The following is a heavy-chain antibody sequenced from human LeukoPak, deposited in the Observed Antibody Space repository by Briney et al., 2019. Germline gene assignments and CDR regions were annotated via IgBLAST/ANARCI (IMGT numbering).Heavy chain of an antibody. V-gene: IGHV4-59*01. CDR1: GGSISSYY. CDR3: ARGLTYYFDSSGYYVTDAFDI. J-gene: IGHJ3*02. Sequence: PSETLSLTCTVSGGSISSYYWSWIRQPPGKGLEWIGSMYYSGSTNYKPSLKSRVTISVDTSKNQFSLKLTSVTAADTAVYYCARGLTYYFDSSGYYVTDAFDIWGQGTMVTVSS. D-gene: IGHD3-22*01. CDR2: MYYSGST.